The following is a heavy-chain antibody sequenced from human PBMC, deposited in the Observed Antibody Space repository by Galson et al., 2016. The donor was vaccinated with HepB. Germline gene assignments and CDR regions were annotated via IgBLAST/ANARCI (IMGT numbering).Heavy chain of an antibody. V-gene: IGHV3-23*01. CDR1: GFTFNSYA. Sequence: SLRLSCAVSGFTFNSYAMTWVRQAPGKGLEWVSGISGSGGSTYYAGSVKGRFTISRDNSKNTLYLQMNSLRAEDTAVYYCAKGGVPAVYYYYYGMDVWGQGTTVTVSS. D-gene: IGHD2-2*01. CDR3: AKGGVPAVYYYYYGMDV. J-gene: IGHJ6*02. CDR2: ISGSGGST.